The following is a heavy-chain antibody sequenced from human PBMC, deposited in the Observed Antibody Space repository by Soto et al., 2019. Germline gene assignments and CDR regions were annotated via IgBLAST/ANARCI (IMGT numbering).Heavy chain of an antibody. J-gene: IGHJ3*02. D-gene: IGHD4-4*01. CDR3: ARDSLGLQDAFDI. CDR2: IYYSGST. CDR1: GGSISSYY. V-gene: IGHV4-59*01. Sequence: SETLSLTCTVSGGSISSYYWSWIRQPPGKGLEWIGYIYYSGSTNYNPSLKSRVTISVDTSKNQFSLKLSSVTAADTAVYYCARDSLGLQDAFDIWGQGTMVTVSS.